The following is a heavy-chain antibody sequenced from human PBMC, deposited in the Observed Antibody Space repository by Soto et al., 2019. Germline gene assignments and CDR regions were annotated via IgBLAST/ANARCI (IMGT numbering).Heavy chain of an antibody. CDR1: GFTFSSYG. Sequence: QVQLVESGGGVVQPGRSLRLSCAASGFTFSSYGMHWVRQAPGKGLEWVAVISYDGSNKYYADSVKGRFTISRDNSKNPLYLQMNSLRAEDTAVYYCAKDRGSVARGWLPVDYWGQGTLVTVSS. CDR3: AKDRGSVARGWLPVDY. D-gene: IGHD5-12*01. CDR2: ISYDGSNK. J-gene: IGHJ4*02. V-gene: IGHV3-30*18.